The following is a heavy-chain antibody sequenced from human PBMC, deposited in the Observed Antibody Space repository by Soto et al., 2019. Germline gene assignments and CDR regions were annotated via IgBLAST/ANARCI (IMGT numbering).Heavy chain of an antibody. CDR3: AKTARCTMIVVVITTKYYFDY. V-gene: IGHV3-23*01. D-gene: IGHD3-22*01. J-gene: IGHJ4*02. Sequence: GGSLRLSCAASGFTFSSYAMIWIRQAPGKGLEWVSAISGSGGSTYYADSVKGRFTISRDNSKNTLYRQMNSLSAEDTAVYYCAKTARCTMIVVVITTKYYFDYWGQGALVTVSS. CDR2: ISGSGGST. CDR1: GFTFSSYA.